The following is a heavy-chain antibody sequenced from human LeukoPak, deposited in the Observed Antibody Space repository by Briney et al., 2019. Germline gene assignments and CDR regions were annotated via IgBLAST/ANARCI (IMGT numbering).Heavy chain of an antibody. CDR3: AVGFIVGATLSY. V-gene: IGHV4-39*07. Sequence: KPSETLSLTCTVSGGSISSSSYYWGWIRQPPGKGLEWIGRIYTSGSTNYNPSLKSRVTMSVDTSKNQFSLKLSSVTAADTAVYYCAVGFIVGATLSYWGQGTLVTVSS. J-gene: IGHJ4*02. D-gene: IGHD1-26*01. CDR2: IYTSGST. CDR1: GGSISSSSYY.